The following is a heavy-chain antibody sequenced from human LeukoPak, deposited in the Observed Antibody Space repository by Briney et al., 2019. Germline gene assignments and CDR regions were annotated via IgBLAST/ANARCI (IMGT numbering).Heavy chain of an antibody. CDR1: GSTFSTYW. CDR2: INQDGSQT. J-gene: IGHJ4*02. V-gene: IGHV3-7*01. D-gene: IGHD2-8*01. Sequence: GGPLRLSCAASGSTFSTYWMSWVRRAPGKGLEWVANINQDGSQTFYVDSVKGRFTISRDNPGNSVYLQMNSLRAEDTAVYYCARLMFLWPPIYFDYWGQGTLVTVSS. CDR3: ARLMFLWPPIYFDY.